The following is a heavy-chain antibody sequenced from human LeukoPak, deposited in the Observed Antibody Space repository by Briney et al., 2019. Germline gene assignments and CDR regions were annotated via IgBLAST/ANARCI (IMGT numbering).Heavy chain of an antibody. CDR2: IYRNGNT. CDR3: ARNYDFWSGYYNY. Sequence: KPSETLSLTCTVSGYSISSGYYWGWIRPPPGKGLEWIGSIYRNGNTYYNPSLKSRVTMSVDTSNNQFSLKLSSVTAADTAVYYCARNYDFWSGYYNYWGQGTLVTVSS. V-gene: IGHV4-38-2*02. D-gene: IGHD3-3*01. CDR1: GYSISSGYY. J-gene: IGHJ4*02.